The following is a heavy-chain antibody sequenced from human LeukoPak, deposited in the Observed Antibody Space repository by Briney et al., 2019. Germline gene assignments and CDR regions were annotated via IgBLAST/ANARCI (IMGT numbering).Heavy chain of an antibody. CDR2: IYYSGST. D-gene: IGHD6-13*01. J-gene: IGHJ4*02. CDR3: ARDRRQQLGFDY. V-gene: IGHV4-59*01. CDR1: GGSISSYY. Sequence: SETLSLTCTVSGGSISSYYWSWIRQPPGKGLEWIGYIYYSGSTNYNPSLKSRVTISVDTSKNQSSLKLSSVTAADTAVYYCARDRRQQLGFDYWGQGTLVTVSS.